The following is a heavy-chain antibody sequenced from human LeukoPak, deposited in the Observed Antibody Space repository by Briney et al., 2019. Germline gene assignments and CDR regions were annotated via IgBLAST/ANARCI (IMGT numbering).Heavy chain of an antibody. J-gene: IGHJ4*02. Sequence: PGGSLRLSCTDSGFIFSTYGMNWVRQAPGKGLEWVSYISSSGSIRYYADSVKGRFAISRDNAKNSLYLQMNGLRAEDTAVYYCARDSSGWYVDYWGQGTLVTVSS. CDR3: ARDSSGWYVDY. CDR1: GFIFSTYG. V-gene: IGHV3-48*01. CDR2: ISSSGSIR. D-gene: IGHD6-19*01.